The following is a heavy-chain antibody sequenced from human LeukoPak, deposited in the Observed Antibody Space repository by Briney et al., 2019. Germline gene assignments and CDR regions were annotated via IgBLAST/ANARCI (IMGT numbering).Heavy chain of an antibody. D-gene: IGHD6-19*01. V-gene: IGHV1-18*01. Sequence: ASVKVSCKASGYTFISYGISWVRQAPGQGLEWMGWISAYNGNTNYAQKFQERVTITRDMSTGTAYMELSSLRSEDTAVYYCAAGTGGAGKPYFYSYYMDVWGKGTTVTVSS. CDR2: ISAYNGNT. CDR3: AAGTGGAGKPYFYSYYMDV. CDR1: GYTFISYG. J-gene: IGHJ6*03.